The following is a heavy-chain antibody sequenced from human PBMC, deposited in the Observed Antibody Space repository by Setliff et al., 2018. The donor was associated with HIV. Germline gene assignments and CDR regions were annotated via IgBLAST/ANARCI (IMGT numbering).Heavy chain of an antibody. CDR2: VWPDDSDT. CDR3: ARLLDNSGGWPFDY. V-gene: IGHV5-51*01. J-gene: IGHJ4*02. D-gene: IGHD6-19*01. CDR1: GYSFTSYW. Sequence: PGESLKISCKGSGYSFTSYWIAWVRQMPGKGLEWMGIVWPDDSDTRYSPSFQGQVTISADKTTNPAYLQWSSLKASDTAMYFCARLLDNSGGWPFDYWGQGTLVTVSS.